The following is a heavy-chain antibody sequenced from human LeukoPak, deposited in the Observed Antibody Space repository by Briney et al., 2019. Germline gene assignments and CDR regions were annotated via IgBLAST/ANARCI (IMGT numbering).Heavy chain of an antibody. Sequence: SETLSLTCTVSGGSISSYYWSWIRQPPGKGLEWIGYIYYSGSTNYNPSLKSRVTISVDTSKNQFSLKLSSVTAADTAVYYCARDHSGSYYDSSGNFDYWGQGTLVTVSS. CDR2: IYYSGST. J-gene: IGHJ4*02. CDR1: GGSISSYY. V-gene: IGHV4-59*01. CDR3: ARDHSGSYYDSSGNFDY. D-gene: IGHD3-22*01.